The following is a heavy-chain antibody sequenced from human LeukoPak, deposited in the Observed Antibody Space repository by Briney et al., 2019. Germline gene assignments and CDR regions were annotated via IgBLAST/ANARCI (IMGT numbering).Heavy chain of an antibody. D-gene: IGHD3-22*01. Sequence: SETLSLTCTVSGGSISSYYWSWIRQPPGKGLEWIGYIYYSGSTNYNPSLKSRVTISVDTSKNQFSLKLSSVTAADTAVYYCARWYYYDSSGRNWFDPWGQGTLVAVSS. CDR3: ARWYYYDSSGRNWFDP. J-gene: IGHJ5*02. CDR1: GGSISSYY. CDR2: IYYSGST. V-gene: IGHV4-59*01.